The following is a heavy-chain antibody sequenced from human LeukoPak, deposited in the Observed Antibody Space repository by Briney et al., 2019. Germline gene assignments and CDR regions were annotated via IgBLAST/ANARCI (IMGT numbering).Heavy chain of an antibody. D-gene: IGHD3-22*01. CDR1: GGTFSSYA. J-gene: IGHJ3*02. V-gene: IGHV1-69*13. CDR2: IIPIFGTA. Sequence: SVKGSCKASGGTFSSYAISWVRQAPGQGLEWMGGIIPIFGTANYAQKFQGRVTITADESTSTAYMELSSLRSEDTAVYYCARGYDSSGYAVDIWGQGTMVTVSS. CDR3: ARGYDSSGYAVDI.